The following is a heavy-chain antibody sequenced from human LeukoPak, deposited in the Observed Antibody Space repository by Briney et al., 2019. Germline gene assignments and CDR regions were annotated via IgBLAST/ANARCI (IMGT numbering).Heavy chain of an antibody. CDR1: GFTFAEYG. CDR3: AKALYGGNSEGTPVDY. CDR2: ISGSGGST. D-gene: IGHD4-23*01. J-gene: IGHJ4*02. V-gene: IGHV3-23*01. Sequence: GGSLRLSCAAPGFTFAEYGMSWVRQAPGKGLEWVSAISGSGGSTYYADSVKGRFTISRDNSKNTLYLQMNSLRAEDTAVYYCAKALYGGNSEGTPVDYWGQGTLVTVSS.